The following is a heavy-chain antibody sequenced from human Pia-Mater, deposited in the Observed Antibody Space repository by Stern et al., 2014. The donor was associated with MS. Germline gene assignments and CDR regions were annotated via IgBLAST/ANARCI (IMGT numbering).Heavy chain of an antibody. J-gene: IGHJ6*02. CDR2: INPNSGGT. Sequence: QVQLGQSGAEVKKPGASVKVSCKASGDTFTGYYMHWVRQAPGQGLEWMGRINPNSGGTNYAQKFQGRVTMTRDTSISTAYMELSRLRSDDTAVYYCARSNYCSGGSCYYYYGMDVWGQGTTVTVSS. CDR3: ARSNYCSGGSCYYYYGMDV. CDR1: GDTFTGYY. V-gene: IGHV1-2*06. D-gene: IGHD2-15*01.